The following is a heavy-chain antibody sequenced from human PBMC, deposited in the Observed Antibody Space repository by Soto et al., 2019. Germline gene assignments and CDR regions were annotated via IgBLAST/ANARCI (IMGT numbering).Heavy chain of an antibody. CDR1: GFTFSSYW. D-gene: IGHD4-17*01. J-gene: IGHJ4*02. V-gene: IGHV3-53*01. Sequence: GGSLRLSCAASGFTFSSYWMSWVRQAPGKGLEWVSVIYSGGSTYYADSVKGRFTISRDNSKNTLYLQMNSLRAEDTAVYYCAREVTTTSYFDYWGQGTLVTVSS. CDR2: IYSGGST. CDR3: AREVTTTSYFDY.